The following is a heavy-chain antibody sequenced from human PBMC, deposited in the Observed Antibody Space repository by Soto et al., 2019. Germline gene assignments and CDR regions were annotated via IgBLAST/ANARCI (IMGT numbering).Heavy chain of an antibody. Sequence: GGSLRLSCAASGFTFSRYWMNWVRQAPGKGLEWVAHMNQDGSEKYYVDSVRGRFTISRDNANNSLYLQMNSLRAEDTAVYFCARGGVGLCFDPWGLGTLVTVSS. D-gene: IGHD3-3*01. V-gene: IGHV3-7*04. CDR2: MNQDGSEK. CDR1: GFTFSRYW. J-gene: IGHJ5*02. CDR3: ARGGVGLCFDP.